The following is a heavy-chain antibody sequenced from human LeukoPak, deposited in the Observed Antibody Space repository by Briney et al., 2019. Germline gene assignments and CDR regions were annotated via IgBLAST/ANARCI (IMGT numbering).Heavy chain of an antibody. CDR2: ISYDGSNK. CDR3: AKDRQLGYFDY. V-gene: IGHV3-30*04. Sequence: PGGSLRLSCAASGFTFSSYAMHWVRQAPGKGLEWVAVISYDGSNKYYADSVKGRFTISRDNSKNTLYLQMNSLRAEDTAVYYCAKDRQLGYFDYWGQGTLVTVSS. D-gene: IGHD6-6*01. CDR1: GFTFSSYA. J-gene: IGHJ4*02.